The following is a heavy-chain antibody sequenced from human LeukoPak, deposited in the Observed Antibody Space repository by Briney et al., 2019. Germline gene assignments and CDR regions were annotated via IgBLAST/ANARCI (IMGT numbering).Heavy chain of an antibody. D-gene: IGHD3-10*01. CDR2: IYSGGST. CDR1: GFTVSSNY. Sequence: GGSLRLSCAAPGFTVSSNYMSWVRQAPRKGLEWVSVIYSGGSTYYADSVKGRFTISRDNSKNTLYLQMNSLRAEDTAVYYCARESGITTDFDYWGQGTLVIVSS. J-gene: IGHJ4*02. CDR3: ARESGITTDFDY. V-gene: IGHV3-66*02.